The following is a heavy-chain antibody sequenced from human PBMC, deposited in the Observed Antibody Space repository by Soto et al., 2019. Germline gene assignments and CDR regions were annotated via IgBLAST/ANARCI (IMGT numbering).Heavy chain of an antibody. J-gene: IGHJ4*02. D-gene: IGHD5-18*01. CDR1: GFTVSSDY. Sequence: VQLVESGGGLVQPGGSLRLSCAGSGFTVSSDYMTWVRQAPGKGLEWVSVIYSGGTTYYADSVTGRFTISRDNSKNTLFLQMNSLRAEDTAVYYCARDHNSYGHLGFWGQGTLVTVS. CDR3: ARDHNSYGHLGF. V-gene: IGHV3-66*01. CDR2: IYSGGTT.